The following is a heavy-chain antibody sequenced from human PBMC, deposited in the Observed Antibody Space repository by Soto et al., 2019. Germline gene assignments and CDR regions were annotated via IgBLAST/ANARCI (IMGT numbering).Heavy chain of an antibody. Sequence: QVQLVQSGAEVKKPGSSVKVSCKASGGTFTGYAITWVRQAPGQGLEWMGGINPIFGTANYAQKFQGRVTIPADDCTRKAYMDLSNRRSEDTAVYYCARDDYGGNSGTAWYFDLWGRGTPVTVSS. CDR1: GGTFTGYA. D-gene: IGHD4-17*01. CDR3: ARDDYGGNSGTAWYFDL. J-gene: IGHJ2*01. CDR2: INPIFGTA. V-gene: IGHV1-69*12.